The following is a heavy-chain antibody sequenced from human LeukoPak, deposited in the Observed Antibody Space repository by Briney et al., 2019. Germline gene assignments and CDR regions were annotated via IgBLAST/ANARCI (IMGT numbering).Heavy chain of an antibody. J-gene: IGHJ5*02. CDR3: ARDPHTLYSSSWSNWFDP. Sequence: ASVKVSCKASGGTFSSYAISWVRQAPGQGLEWMGGIIPIFGTANYAQKCQGRVTITADKSTSTAYMELSSLRSEDTAVYYCARDPHTLYSSSWSNWFDPWGQGTLVTVSS. V-gene: IGHV1-69*06. CDR2: IIPIFGTA. D-gene: IGHD6-13*01. CDR1: GGTFSSYA.